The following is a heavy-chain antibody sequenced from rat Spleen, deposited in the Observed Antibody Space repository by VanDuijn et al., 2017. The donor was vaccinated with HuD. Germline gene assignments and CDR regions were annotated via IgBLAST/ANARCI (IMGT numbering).Heavy chain of an antibody. CDR3: ARRGAYYGLLRGFAY. Sequence: EVQLVESGGGLVQPGRSMKLSCTASGFFRNYYMAWVRQAPTKGLEWVASITNTGRSTYYPDSVKGRFTISRDNAKSTLYLQMDSLRSEDTATYYCARRGAYYGLLRGFAYWGQGTLVTVSS. J-gene: IGHJ3*01. V-gene: IGHV5-25*01. CDR2: ITNTGRST. CDR1: GFFRNYY. D-gene: IGHD1-6*01.